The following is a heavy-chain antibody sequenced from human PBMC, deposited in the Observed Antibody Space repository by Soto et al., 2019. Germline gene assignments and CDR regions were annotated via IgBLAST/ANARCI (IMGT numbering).Heavy chain of an antibody. CDR1: GFTFSSYA. CDR3: ARDRYCSSTSCYSHGMDV. D-gene: IGHD2-2*01. V-gene: IGHV3-30-3*01. CDR2: ISYDGSNK. J-gene: IGHJ6*02. Sequence: GGSLRLSCAASGFTFSSYAMHWVRQAPGKGLEWVAVISYDGSNKYYADSVKGRFTISRDNSKNTLYLQMNSLRAEDTAVYYCARDRYCSSTSCYSHGMDVWGQGTTVTVSS.